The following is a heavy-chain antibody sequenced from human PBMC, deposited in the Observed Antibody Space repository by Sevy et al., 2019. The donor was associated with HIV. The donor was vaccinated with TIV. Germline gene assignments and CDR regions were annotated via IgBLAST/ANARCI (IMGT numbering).Heavy chain of an antibody. CDR1: GDSIIDYY. J-gene: IGHJ6*02. Sequence: SETLSLTCTVSGDSIIDYYRSWIRQPPGKGLEWIGYIHNRGRYNYNPSLKSRVTISGDVSKNQFSLKLSSVTAADTAVYYCARDTSGYSSGWYPYYHYYGIDVWGQGTTVTVSS. D-gene: IGHD6-19*01. V-gene: IGHV4-59*01. CDR2: IHNRGRY. CDR3: ARDTSGYSSGWYPYYHYYGIDV.